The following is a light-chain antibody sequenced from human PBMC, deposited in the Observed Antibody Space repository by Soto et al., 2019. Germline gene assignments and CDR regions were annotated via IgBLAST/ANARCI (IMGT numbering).Light chain of an antibody. CDR2: KAS. CDR1: QSISSW. V-gene: IGKV1-5*03. Sequence: DIQMTQSPSTLSASVGHRVPITCRARQSISSWLAWYQQKPGKAPKLLIYKASTLQSRVPSRFSGSGSGTEFTLTISSLQPDDFATYYCQQYNSYSTWTFGQGTKVDIK. CDR3: QQYNSYSTWT. J-gene: IGKJ1*01.